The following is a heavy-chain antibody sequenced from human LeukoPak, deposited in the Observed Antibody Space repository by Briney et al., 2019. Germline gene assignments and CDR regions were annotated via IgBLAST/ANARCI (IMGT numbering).Heavy chain of an antibody. D-gene: IGHD3-9*01. J-gene: IGHJ4*02. CDR1: GFTFSSYA. V-gene: IGHV3-64D*06. Sequence: GGSQRLSCSASGFTFSSYAMHWVRQAPGKGLEYVSGISTNGGTTYYADSVKGRFTISRDNSKNTLYLQMSSLRAEDTAVFYCVKDFSQIYDVLTGYYPFDYWGQGTPVTVSS. CDR2: ISTNGGTT. CDR3: VKDFSQIYDVLTGYYPFDY.